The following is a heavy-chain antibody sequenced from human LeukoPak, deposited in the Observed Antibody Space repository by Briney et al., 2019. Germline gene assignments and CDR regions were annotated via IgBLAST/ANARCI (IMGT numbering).Heavy chain of an antibody. D-gene: IGHD1-1*01. CDR2: ISHSGTT. V-gene: IGHV4-38-2*02. CDR1: GDSISSGSH. Sequence: SETLSLTCTVSGDSISSGSHWGWLRQPPGKGLEWIGCISHSGTTYYNPSFKSRVAISVDTSKKHFSLNLNSVTAADTAVYYCARDRNGPVGFYYYYYYMDVWGKGTTVTVSS. J-gene: IGHJ6*03. CDR3: ARDRNGPVGFYYYYYYMDV.